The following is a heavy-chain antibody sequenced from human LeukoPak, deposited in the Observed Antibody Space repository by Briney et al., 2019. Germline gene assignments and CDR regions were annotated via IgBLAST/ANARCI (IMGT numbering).Heavy chain of an antibody. CDR2: TYYRSDWYS. CDR3: AREGSYFDY. Sequence: SQTLSLTSALSGDRVSSNSAAWNWIRQSPSRGLEWLGRTYYRSDWYSDYAVSVKSRVSITPDTAKNQFSLQLNSVTPEDTAIYYCAREGSYFDYWGQGTLVTVSS. V-gene: IGHV6-1*01. J-gene: IGHJ4*02. CDR1: GDRVSSNSAA.